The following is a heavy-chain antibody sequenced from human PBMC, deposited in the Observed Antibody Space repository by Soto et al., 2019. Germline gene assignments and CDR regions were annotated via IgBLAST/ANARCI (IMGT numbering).Heavy chain of an antibody. V-gene: IGHV1-69*01. CDR2: IIPIVGTA. D-gene: IGHD3-16*01. CDR1: GGTFSSYA. J-gene: IGHJ3*02. Sequence: QVQLVQSGAEVKKPGSSVKVSCKASGGTFSSYAISWVRQAPGQGLEWMGGIIPIVGTANYEQKFQGRVTVTTDESTSTAYMELSSLRSEDTAVYYCARAKIMITFGGAFDAFDIWGQGTMVTVSS. CDR3: ARAKIMITFGGAFDAFDI.